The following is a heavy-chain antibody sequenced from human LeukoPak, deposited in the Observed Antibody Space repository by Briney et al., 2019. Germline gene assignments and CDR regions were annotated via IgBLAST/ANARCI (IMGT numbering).Heavy chain of an antibody. J-gene: IGHJ4*02. CDR1: GFTFSSYS. D-gene: IGHD6-13*01. Sequence: PGGSLRLSCAASGFTFSSYSMNWVRQAPGKGLEWVSTISGSGRSTYYADSVKGRFTISRDNSKNTLSLQMNSLRAGDTAVYYCAKILDTGSSWYDWYFDYWGQGTLVTVSS. CDR2: ISGSGRST. CDR3: AKILDTGSSWYDWYFDY. V-gene: IGHV3-23*01.